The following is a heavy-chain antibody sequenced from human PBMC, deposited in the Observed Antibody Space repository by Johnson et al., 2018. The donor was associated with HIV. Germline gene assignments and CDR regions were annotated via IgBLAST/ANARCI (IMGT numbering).Heavy chain of an antibody. J-gene: IGHJ3*02. D-gene: IGHD7-27*01. CDR3: ARDPTTHNSRLTGDFGAFDI. V-gene: IGHV3-30*02. CDR1: GFTFSSYG. CDR2: IRYDGSNK. Sequence: QVQLVESGGGVVQPGGSLRLSCAASGFTFSSYGMHWVRQAPGKGLEWVAFIRYDGSNKYYADSVKGRFTISRDNSKNTLYLQMNSLRAEDTAVYYCARDPTTHNSRLTGDFGAFDIWGQGTMVTVSS.